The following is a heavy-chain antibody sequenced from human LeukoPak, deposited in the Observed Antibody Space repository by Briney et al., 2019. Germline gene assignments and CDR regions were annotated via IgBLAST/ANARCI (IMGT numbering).Heavy chain of an antibody. Sequence: ASVKVSCKASGGTFSSYAISWVRQAPGQGPEWMGRIIPILGIANYAQKFQGRVTITADKSTSTAYMELSSLRSKDTAVYYCARVGITMVRGVPHYYYYYGMDVWGQGTTVTVSS. V-gene: IGHV1-69*04. CDR2: IIPILGIA. CDR3: ARVGITMVRGVPHYYYYYGMDV. J-gene: IGHJ6*02. D-gene: IGHD3-10*01. CDR1: GGTFSSYA.